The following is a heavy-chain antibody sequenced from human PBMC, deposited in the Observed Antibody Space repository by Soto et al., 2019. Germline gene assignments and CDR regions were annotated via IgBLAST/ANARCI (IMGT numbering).Heavy chain of an antibody. J-gene: IGHJ4*02. CDR1: GFSLSTTGVG. CDR2: IYWDDDK. D-gene: IGHD5-18*01. V-gene: IGHV2-5*02. CDR3: AHLPWKQLWPRAPVVN. Sequence: SGPTLVNPTQTLTLTCTFSGFSLSTTGVGVGWIRQPPGKALEWLALIYWDDDKRYNPSLNSRLTITKDTSKNQVVLAMTNVDPVDTATYYCAHLPWKQLWPRAPVVNWGQGIPVTVS.